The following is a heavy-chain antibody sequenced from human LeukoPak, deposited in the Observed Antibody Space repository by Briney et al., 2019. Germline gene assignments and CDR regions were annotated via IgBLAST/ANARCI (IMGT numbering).Heavy chain of an antibody. CDR3: ARGSGWYGLDY. V-gene: IGHV4-34*01. CDR2: INHSGST. J-gene: IGHJ4*02. Sequence: SETLSLTCAVYGGSFSGYYWSWIRQTPGKGLEWIGEINHSGSTNYNPSLKSRVTISVDTSKNQFSLKLSSVTAADTAVYYCARGSGWYGLDYWGQGTLVTVSS. D-gene: IGHD6-19*01. CDR1: GGSFSGYY.